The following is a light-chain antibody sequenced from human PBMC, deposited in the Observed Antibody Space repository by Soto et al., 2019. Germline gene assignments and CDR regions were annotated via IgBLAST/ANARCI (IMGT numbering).Light chain of an antibody. J-gene: IGLJ3*02. Sequence: QSALTQPASVSGSPGQSITISCTGTSSDIGGYNYVSWYQQHPGRAPKLIIYEVRNRPSGFSSRFSGSRSGNTASLTISGLQPEDEGDYYCSAYTARSTLVFGGGTKVTVL. V-gene: IGLV2-14*01. CDR1: SSDIGGYNY. CDR2: EVR. CDR3: SAYTARSTLV.